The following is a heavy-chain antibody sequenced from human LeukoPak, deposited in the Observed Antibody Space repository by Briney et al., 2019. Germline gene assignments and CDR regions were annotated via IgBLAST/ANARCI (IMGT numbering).Heavy chain of an antibody. J-gene: IGHJ6*02. CDR1: GFTFGDFA. Sequence: GGSLRLSCTASGFTFGDFAMSWVRQAPGKGLEWVGFIRSKVHGRTTVYAASGKDRFTISRDESKSIAYLQMNSLKIEDTAVYYWTRRGPTGSSGLWYFYGMDFWGQGTTVTVSS. V-gene: IGHV3-49*04. D-gene: IGHD3-22*01. CDR3: TRRGPTGSSGLWYFYGMDF. CDR2: IRSKVHGRTT.